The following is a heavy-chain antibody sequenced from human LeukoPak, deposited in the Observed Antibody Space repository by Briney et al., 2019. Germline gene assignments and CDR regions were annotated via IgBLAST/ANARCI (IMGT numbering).Heavy chain of an antibody. CDR3: ALAARPEKDAFDI. CDR2: INPNSGGT. Sequence: ASVKVSCKASGYTFTSYDINWVRQATGQGLEWMGWINPNSGGTNYAQKFQGRVTMTRDTSISTAYIELSRLRSDDTAVYYCALAARPEKDAFDIWGQGAMVTVSS. CDR1: GYTFTSYD. J-gene: IGHJ3*02. V-gene: IGHV1-2*02. D-gene: IGHD6-6*01.